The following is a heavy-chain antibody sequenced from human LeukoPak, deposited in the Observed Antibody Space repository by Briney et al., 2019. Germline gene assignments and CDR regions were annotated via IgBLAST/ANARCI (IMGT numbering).Heavy chain of an antibody. CDR1: GYTFTSYG. Sequence: EASVKVSCKASGYTFTSYGISWVRQAPGQGLEWMGWISANNGNTNYAQKLQGRVTMTTDTSTSTAYMELRSLRSDDTAVYYCARVLTTTKYSSSWYEDDYWGQGTLVTVSS. J-gene: IGHJ4*02. D-gene: IGHD6-13*01. CDR2: ISANNGNT. V-gene: IGHV1-18*01. CDR3: ARVLTTTKYSSSWYEDDY.